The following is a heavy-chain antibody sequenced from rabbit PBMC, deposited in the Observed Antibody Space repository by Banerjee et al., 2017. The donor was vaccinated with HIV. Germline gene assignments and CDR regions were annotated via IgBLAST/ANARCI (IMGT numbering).Heavy chain of an antibody. CDR1: GFSFSNKYV. CDR3: ARYFAGVIGWNFDL. CDR2: INTSSGNT. J-gene: IGHJ4*01. D-gene: IGHD4-2*01. Sequence: QEQLVESGGGLVKPGASLTLSCKASGFSFSNKYVMCWVRQAPGKGLEWIACINTSSGNTVYASWAKGRFASSKTSWTTVTLQMTSLTAADTATYFCARYFAGVIGWNFDLWGPGTLVTVS. V-gene: IGHV1S45*01.